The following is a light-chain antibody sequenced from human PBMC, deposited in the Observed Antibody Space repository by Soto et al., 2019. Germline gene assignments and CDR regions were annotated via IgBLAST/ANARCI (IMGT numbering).Light chain of an antibody. V-gene: IGLV2-14*01. CDR1: SSDVGGYNY. CDR2: DVR. J-gene: IGLJ1*01. Sequence: QSVLTQPASVSGSPGQSITISCTGTSSDVGGYNYVSWYQQHPGKAPKLMIYDVRNRASGASNRFSGSKSGNTASLTISGLQAEDAADYYCTSYTSSSTLYVFGTGTKLTVL. CDR3: TSYTSSSTLYV.